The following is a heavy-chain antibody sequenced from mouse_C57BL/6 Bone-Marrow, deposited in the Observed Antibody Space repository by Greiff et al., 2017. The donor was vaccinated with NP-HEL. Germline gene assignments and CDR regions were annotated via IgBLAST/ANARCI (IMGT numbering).Heavy chain of an antibody. Sequence: SFPASVYAFSSSCLPFFNPLPGQGLEWIGQIYPGDGDTNYNGKFKDKASLTADKSSSTAYMQLSSLTSEDSAVYFCARGAYWGQGTLVTVSA. CDR3: ARGAY. CDR1: VYAFSSSC. V-gene: IGHV1-80*01. J-gene: IGHJ3*01. CDR2: IYPGDGDT.